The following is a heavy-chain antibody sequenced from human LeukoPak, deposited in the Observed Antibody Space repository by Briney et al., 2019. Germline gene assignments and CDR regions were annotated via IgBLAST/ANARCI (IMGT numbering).Heavy chain of an antibody. V-gene: IGHV4-59*01. Sequence: SETLSLTCTVSGGSISSYYWSWIRQPPGKGLEWIGYIYYSGSTNYNPSLKSRVTISIDTSKSQFSLKLSSVTAADTAVYYCASGGYCSSTSCYPNWFDPWGQGTLVTVSS. CDR2: IYYSGST. CDR1: GGSISSYY. J-gene: IGHJ5*02. CDR3: ASGGYCSSTSCYPNWFDP. D-gene: IGHD2-2*01.